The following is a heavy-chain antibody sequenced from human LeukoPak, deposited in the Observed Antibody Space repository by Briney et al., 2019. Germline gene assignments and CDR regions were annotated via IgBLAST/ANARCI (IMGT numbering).Heavy chain of an antibody. Sequence: SETLSLTCTVSGSSISSYYWSWIRQPPGKGLEWIGYIYYSGSTNYNPSLKSRVTISVDTSKNQFSLKLSSVTAADTAVYYCACNYYDSSGYYADAFDIWGQGTMVTVSS. CDR3: ACNYYDSSGYYADAFDI. CDR1: GSSISSYY. J-gene: IGHJ3*02. D-gene: IGHD3-22*01. V-gene: IGHV4-59*08. CDR2: IYYSGST.